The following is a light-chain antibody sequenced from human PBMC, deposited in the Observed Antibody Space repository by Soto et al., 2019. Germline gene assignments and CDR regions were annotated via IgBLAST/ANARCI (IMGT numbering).Light chain of an antibody. CDR2: EVS. Sequence: QSALTQPPSASGSPGQSVTISCTGTSSDVGGYNYVSWYQQHLGKAPKLMIYEVSKRPSGVPDRFSGSKSGNTASLTVSGLQAEDEADYYCSSYAGSNLWVFGGGTKVTVL. CDR3: SSYAGSNLWV. V-gene: IGLV2-8*01. CDR1: SSDVGGYNY. J-gene: IGLJ3*02.